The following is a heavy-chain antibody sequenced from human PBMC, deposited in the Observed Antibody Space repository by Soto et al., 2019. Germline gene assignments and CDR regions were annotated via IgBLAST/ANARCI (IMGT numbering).Heavy chain of an antibody. J-gene: IGHJ4*02. CDR2: INAGNGKT. CDR3: AVGRFYEY. Sequence: GASVKVSCKASGYTFTSYAMHWVRQAPGQRLEWMGGINAGNGKTNYSQKFQGRVTITADESTSTAYMELSSLRSEDTAVYYCAVGRFYEYWGQGTLVTVSS. V-gene: IGHV1-3*01. CDR1: GYTFTSYA.